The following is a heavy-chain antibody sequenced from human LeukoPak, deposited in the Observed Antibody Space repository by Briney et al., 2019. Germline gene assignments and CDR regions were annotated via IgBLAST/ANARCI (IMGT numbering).Heavy chain of an antibody. Sequence: GEALKISFKGSGYTFTSYWIALVRQMPGKGLELMGIIYPGDSETRYSPSFQDQVTISVDKSTSSTSLQWSSLTASDIAIYYSARVSASAFPLWGQGTMVTVS. CDR2: IYPGDSET. D-gene: IGHD5/OR15-5a*01. J-gene: IGHJ3*01. V-gene: IGHV5-51*01. CDR1: GYTFTSYW. CDR3: ARVSASAFPL.